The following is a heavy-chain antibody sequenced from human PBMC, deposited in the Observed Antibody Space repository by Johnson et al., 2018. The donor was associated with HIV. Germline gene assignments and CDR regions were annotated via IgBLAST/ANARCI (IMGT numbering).Heavy chain of an antibody. V-gene: IGHV3-23*04. J-gene: IGHJ3*02. CDR2: ISGSGGST. CDR1: GFTFSSHA. CDR3: ASDWGSRHAFDI. Sequence: EVQLVESGGGLVQPGGSLRLSCAASGFTFSSHAMSWVRQAPGKGLEWVSAISGSGGSTYYADSVKGRFTISRDNSKNTLYLQMNSLRAEDTAVYYCASDWGSRHAFDIWGQGTMVTVSS. D-gene: IGHD7-27*01.